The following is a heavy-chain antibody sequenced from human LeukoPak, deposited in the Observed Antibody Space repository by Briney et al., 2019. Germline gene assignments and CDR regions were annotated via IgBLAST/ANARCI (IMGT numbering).Heavy chain of an antibody. D-gene: IGHD6-13*01. CDR2: IYYSGST. J-gene: IGHJ4*02. CDR3: AREDSSSWYHYFDY. Sequence: SETLSLTCTVSGGSISSYYWSWIRQPPGKGLEWIGYIYYSGSTNYNPSLKSRVTISVDTSKNQFSLKLSSVTAADTAVCYCAREDSSSWYHYFDYWGQGTLVTVSS. V-gene: IGHV4-59*01. CDR1: GGSISSYY.